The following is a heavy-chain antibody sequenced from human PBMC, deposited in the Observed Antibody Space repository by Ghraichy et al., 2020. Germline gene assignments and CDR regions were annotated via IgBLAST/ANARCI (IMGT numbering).Heavy chain of an antibody. D-gene: IGHD1-1*01. CDR2: IYHSGST. V-gene: IGHV4-38-2*02. J-gene: IGHJ5*02. Sequence: ESLNISCAVSGYSISSGYYWGWIRQPPGKGLEWIGSIYHSGSTYYNPSLKSRVTISVDTSKNQFSLKLSSVTAADTAVYYCARDSGPWFDPWGQGTLVTVSS. CDR3: ARDSGPWFDP. CDR1: GYSISSGYY.